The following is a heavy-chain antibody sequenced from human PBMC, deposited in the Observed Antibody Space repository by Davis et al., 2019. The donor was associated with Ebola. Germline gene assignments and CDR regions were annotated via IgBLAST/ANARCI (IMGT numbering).Heavy chain of an antibody. CDR3: ARDWLEWSLFDY. D-gene: IGHD3-3*01. CDR1: GFSFSTYA. Sequence: GGSLRLSCATSGFSFSTYAMHWVRQAPGKGLEWVALISYDGTNEYYADSVKGRFTISRDDSKNTLYLQMHSLRPEDTALYYCARDWLEWSLFDYWGQGSLVTVSS. CDR2: ISYDGTNE. J-gene: IGHJ4*02. V-gene: IGHV3-30*01.